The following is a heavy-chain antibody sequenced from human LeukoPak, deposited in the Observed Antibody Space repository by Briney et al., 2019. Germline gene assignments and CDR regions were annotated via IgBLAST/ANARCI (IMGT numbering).Heavy chain of an antibody. Sequence: SETLSLTCTVSGDSTSSDRYCGGWVRQPPGKGLEWIGNIYYSGSTYYNPSLKSRVTMSVDTSKNQFFLKLNSVTAADTAVYYCARGRPYSGGYHLDYWGQGTLVTVSA. CDR2: IYYSGST. J-gene: IGHJ4*02. CDR3: ARGRPYSGGYHLDY. CDR1: GDSTSSDRYC. D-gene: IGHD1-26*01. V-gene: IGHV4-39*01.